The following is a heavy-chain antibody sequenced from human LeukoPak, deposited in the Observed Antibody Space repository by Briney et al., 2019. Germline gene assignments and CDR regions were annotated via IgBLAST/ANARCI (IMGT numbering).Heavy chain of an antibody. Sequence: RASVKVSCKASGYTFTNYGISWVRQAPGQGLEWMGWINPNSGGTNYAQKFQGRVTMTRDTSISTAYMELSRLRSDDTAVYYCAWEGPNDAFDIWGQGTMVTVSS. CDR3: AWEGPNDAFDI. CDR2: INPNSGGT. CDR1: GYTFTNYG. D-gene: IGHD1-26*01. J-gene: IGHJ3*02. V-gene: IGHV1-2*02.